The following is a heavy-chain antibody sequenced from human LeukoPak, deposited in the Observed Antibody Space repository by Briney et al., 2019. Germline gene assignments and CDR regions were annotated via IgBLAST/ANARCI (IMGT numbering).Heavy chain of an antibody. CDR2: IYTSGST. V-gene: IGHV4-61*02. J-gene: IGHJ5*02. D-gene: IGHD3-10*01. CDR1: GGSISSGSYY. Sequence: SETLSLTCTVSGGSISSGSYYWSWIRQPAGKGLEWIGRIYTSGSTNYNPSLKSRVTISVDTSKNQFSLKLSSVTAADTAVYYCARDSGRVGFRLGWFDPWGQGTLVTVSS. CDR3: ARDSGRVGFRLGWFDP.